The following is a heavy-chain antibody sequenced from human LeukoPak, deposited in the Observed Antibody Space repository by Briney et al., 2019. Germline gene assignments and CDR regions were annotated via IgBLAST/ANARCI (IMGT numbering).Heavy chain of an antibody. Sequence: GGSLRLSCAASGFTFSNYYMNWVRQAPGKGLEWVSSISSGSSYIYYADSLKGRFTISRDNAKNSLYLQMNSLRAEDTAVYYCATGVKGYNSALDYWGQGTLVTVSP. CDR1: GFTFSNYY. D-gene: IGHD6-19*01. CDR3: ATGVKGYNSALDY. V-gene: IGHV3-21*01. J-gene: IGHJ4*02. CDR2: ISSGSSYI.